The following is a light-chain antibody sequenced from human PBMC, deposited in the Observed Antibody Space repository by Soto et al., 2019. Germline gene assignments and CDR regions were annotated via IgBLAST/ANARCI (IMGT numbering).Light chain of an antibody. Sequence: VLTQSPGTLSLSPGERATLSCRASQSVSSTYLAWYQQKPGQAPRLLIYGASSRATGIPDRFSGSGSGTDFTLTISRLEPEDFAVYYCQQFGTSPRTFGQGTKVDIK. J-gene: IGKJ1*01. CDR2: GAS. V-gene: IGKV3-20*01. CDR1: QSVSSTY. CDR3: QQFGTSPRT.